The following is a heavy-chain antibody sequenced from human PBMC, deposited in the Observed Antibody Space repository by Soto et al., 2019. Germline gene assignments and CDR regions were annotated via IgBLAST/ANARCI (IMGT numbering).Heavy chain of an antibody. D-gene: IGHD6-25*01. V-gene: IGHV2-5*01. Sequence: SGPTLVNPTHTLTLTCTFSGFSLPTTGLGVGWIRQPPGKPLEWLALIYWNGDERYTPSLKSSLTITKDPSKNQVVLKMTNMDPADTATYYFAHILIMDDMQRTVDPCGQGTLVTVTA. CDR3: AHILIMDDMQRTVDP. CDR2: IYWNGDE. J-gene: IGHJ5*02. CDR1: GFSLPTTGLG.